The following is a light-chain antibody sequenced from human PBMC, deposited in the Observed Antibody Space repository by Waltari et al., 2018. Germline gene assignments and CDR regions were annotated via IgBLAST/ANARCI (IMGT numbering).Light chain of an antibody. J-gene: IGKJ2*01. Sequence: DVHITQTPSTLSASRADTGTISSRASQTVITYLAWYQQKPGKSPNLLIYEASSLESGVSSRFSGSGSGTEFTLTISCLQPDDFATYCCQQYYNYSTFGQGTKLEIK. CDR2: EAS. V-gene: IGKV1-5*03. CDR3: QQYYNYST. CDR1: QTVITY.